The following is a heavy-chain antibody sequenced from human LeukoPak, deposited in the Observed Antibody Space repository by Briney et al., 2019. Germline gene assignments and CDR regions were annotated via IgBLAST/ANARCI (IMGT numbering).Heavy chain of an antibody. J-gene: IGHJ4*02. V-gene: IGHV4-59*08. D-gene: IGHD5-24*01. CDR1: GGSISSYY. CDR2: IYYSGGT. CDR3: ARQDGYKAFFDY. Sequence: SETLSLTCTVSGGSISSYYWSWIRQPPGKGLEWIGYIYYSGGTNYNPSLKSRVTIPVDTSKNQFSLKLSSVTAADTAVYYCARQDGYKAFFDYWGQGTLVTVSS.